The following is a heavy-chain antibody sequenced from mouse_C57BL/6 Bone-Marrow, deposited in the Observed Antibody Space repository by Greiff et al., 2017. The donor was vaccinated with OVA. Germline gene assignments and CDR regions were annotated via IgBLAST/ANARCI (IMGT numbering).Heavy chain of an antibody. CDR1: GYTFTDYY. CDR2: IYPGSGNT. J-gene: IGHJ4*01. V-gene: IGHV1-76*01. CDR3: ARRPPYYYAMDY. Sequence: VQLQESGAELVRPGASVKLSCKASGYTFTDYYINWVKQRPGQGLEWIARIYPGSGNTYYNEKFKGKATLTAEKSSSTAYMQLSSLTSEDSSVYFCARRPPYYYAMDYWGQGTSVTVSS.